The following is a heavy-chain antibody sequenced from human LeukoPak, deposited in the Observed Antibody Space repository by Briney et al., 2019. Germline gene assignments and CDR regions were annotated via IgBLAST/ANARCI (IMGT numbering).Heavy chain of an antibody. D-gene: IGHD3-22*01. J-gene: IGHJ3*02. Sequence: PGGSLRLSCAASGFTFSSYGMHWVRQAPGKGLEWVAFIRYDGSNKYYADSVKGRFTISRDNSKNTLYLQMNSLRAEDTAVYYCAKGYYYDDPDAFDIWGQGTMVTVSS. CDR3: AKGYYYDDPDAFDI. CDR1: GFTFSSYG. V-gene: IGHV3-30*02. CDR2: IRYDGSNK.